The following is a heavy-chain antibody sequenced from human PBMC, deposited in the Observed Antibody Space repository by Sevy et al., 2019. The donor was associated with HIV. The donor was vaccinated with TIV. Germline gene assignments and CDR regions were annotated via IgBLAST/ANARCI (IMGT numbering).Heavy chain of an antibody. Sequence: GGSLRLSCSGSGFIFSDYYMSWIRQAPGRGLEWVSYISGSGITYYADSVEGRFTISRDNARNSLYLQMNSLRADDTAVYYCARDPLLGIAREVARGGYWGQGTLDTVSS. CDR1: GFIFSDYY. CDR2: ISGSGIT. J-gene: IGHJ4*02. CDR3: ARDPLLGIAREVARGGY. D-gene: IGHD2-2*03. V-gene: IGHV3-11*01.